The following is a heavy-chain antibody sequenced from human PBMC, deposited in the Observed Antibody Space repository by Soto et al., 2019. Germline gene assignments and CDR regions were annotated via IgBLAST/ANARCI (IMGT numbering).Heavy chain of an antibody. Sequence: QVQLVQSGAEVQKPGSSVKVSCKASGGTFSSYAISWVRQAPGQGLEWMGGIIPIFGTANYAQKFQGRVTITADESTSTAYMELSSLRSEDTAVYYCARYEGVSSYYDFWSGYHPNWFDPWGQGTLVTVSS. D-gene: IGHD3-3*01. CDR3: ARYEGVSSYYDFWSGYHPNWFDP. CDR2: IIPIFGTA. J-gene: IGHJ5*02. CDR1: GGTFSSYA. V-gene: IGHV1-69*01.